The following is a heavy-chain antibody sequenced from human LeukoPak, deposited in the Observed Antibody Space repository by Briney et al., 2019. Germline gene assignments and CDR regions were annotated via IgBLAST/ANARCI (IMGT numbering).Heavy chain of an antibody. D-gene: IGHD3-10*01. V-gene: IGHV3-64D*06. J-gene: IGHJ4*02. CDR3: VKDTYGSGSYYNPGGYFDY. CDR1: GFTFSSYA. CDR2: ISGNGGST. Sequence: GGPLRLSCSASGFTFSSYAMHWVRQAPGKGLEYVSAISGNGGSTYYADSVKGRFTISRDNSKNTLYLQMSSLRAEDTAVYYCVKDTYGSGSYYNPGGYFDYWGQGTLVTVSS.